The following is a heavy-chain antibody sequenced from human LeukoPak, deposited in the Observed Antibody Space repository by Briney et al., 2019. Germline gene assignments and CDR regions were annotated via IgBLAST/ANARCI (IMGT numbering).Heavy chain of an antibody. V-gene: IGHV3-13*01. CDR2: IGINDKT. D-gene: IGHD1-1*01. J-gene: IGHJ5*02. Sequence: GGSLRLSCTVSGFTFSRYEMHWVRQPIGKGLEWVSAIGINDKTYYLAPVKGRFTISRENAKNSVYLQMNCLRAEDTAVYYCARDIGTGSAYTNWFDLWGQGTLVTVSS. CDR3: ARDIGTGSAYTNWFDL. CDR1: GFTFSRYE.